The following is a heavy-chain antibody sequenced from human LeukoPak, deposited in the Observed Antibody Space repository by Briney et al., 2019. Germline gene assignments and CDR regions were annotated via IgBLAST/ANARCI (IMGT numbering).Heavy chain of an antibody. CDR3: AKVYCSSTSCPVDY. J-gene: IGHJ4*02. Sequence: GGSLRLSCAASGFTFSSYGMHWVRQAPGKGLEWVSAISGGGDSTYYADSVKGRFTISRDNSKNTLYVQMNSLRAEDTAVYYCAKVYCSSTSCPVDYWGQGTLVTVSS. CDR2: ISGGGDST. CDR1: GFTFSSYG. D-gene: IGHD2-2*01. V-gene: IGHV3-23*01.